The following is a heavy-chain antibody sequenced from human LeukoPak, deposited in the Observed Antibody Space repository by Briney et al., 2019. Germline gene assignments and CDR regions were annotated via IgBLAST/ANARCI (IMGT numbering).Heavy chain of an antibody. CDR3: ARGGGGYSYGPDYFDY. CDR2: IIPIFGTA. V-gene: IGHV1-69*13. D-gene: IGHD5-18*01. Sequence: SVKVSCKASGGTFISYAISWVRQAPGQGVEGRGGIIPIFGTANYAQKFQGRVTITADESTSPAYLELSSLRSEDTAVYYCARGGGGYSYGPDYFDYWGQGTLVTVSS. J-gene: IGHJ4*02. CDR1: GGTFISYA.